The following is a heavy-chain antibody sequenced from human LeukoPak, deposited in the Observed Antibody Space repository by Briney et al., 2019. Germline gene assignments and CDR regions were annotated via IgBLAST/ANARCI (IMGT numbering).Heavy chain of an antibody. Sequence: ASVKVSCEASGYTFTSYDINWVRPATGQGLEWMGWMNPNRGKTGYAQKFQGRVTMTRNTSISTAYMELSSLRSEDTTVYHCARVIRVGILTVREYFQHWGQGTLVTVSS. CDR3: ARVIRVGILTVREYFQH. D-gene: IGHD3-9*01. CDR2: MNPNRGKT. J-gene: IGHJ1*01. V-gene: IGHV1-8*01. CDR1: GYTFTSYD.